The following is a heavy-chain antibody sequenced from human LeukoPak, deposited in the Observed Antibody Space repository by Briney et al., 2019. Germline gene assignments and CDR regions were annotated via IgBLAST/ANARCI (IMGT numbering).Heavy chain of an antibody. V-gene: IGHV1-69*13. J-gene: IGHJ5*02. CDR2: IIPIFGTA. CDR1: GGTFSSYA. Sequence: SVKVSFTASGGTFSSYAISWVRQAPGQGLEWMGGIIPIFGTANYAQKFQGRVTITADESTSTAYMELSSLRSEDTAVYYCARERNKWLSKRVYSFDPWGQGTLVTVSS. CDR3: ARERNKWLSKRVYSFDP. D-gene: IGHD3-22*01.